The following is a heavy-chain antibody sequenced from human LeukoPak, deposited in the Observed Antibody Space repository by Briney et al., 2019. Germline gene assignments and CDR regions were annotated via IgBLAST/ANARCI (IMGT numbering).Heavy chain of an antibody. CDR3: ARDGSGTYYVGGFDF. V-gene: IGHV4-4*07. J-gene: IGHJ3*01. CDR1: GGSISRYY. CDR2: IYASGIT. Sequence: SETLSLTCTVSGGSISRYYWGWIRQPAGKGLEWIGRIYASGITNYNPSLKSRVTMSVDTSKNQFSLKLASVTAADTAVYFCARDGSGTYYVGGFDFWGQGTMVTVSS. D-gene: IGHD1-26*01.